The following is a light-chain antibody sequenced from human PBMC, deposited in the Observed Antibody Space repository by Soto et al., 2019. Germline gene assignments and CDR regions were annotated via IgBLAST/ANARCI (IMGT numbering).Light chain of an antibody. V-gene: IGKV3-15*01. CDR1: QSVSGK. Sequence: EVLMTQSPATLSVSPWERATLSCRASQSVSGKLAWYQQKPGQAPRLLIYDASTRATGIPARFSGSGSGTEFTLTISSLQSEDFAVYYCQQSNNWPWTFGQGTKVDI. J-gene: IGKJ1*01. CDR2: DAS. CDR3: QQSNNWPWT.